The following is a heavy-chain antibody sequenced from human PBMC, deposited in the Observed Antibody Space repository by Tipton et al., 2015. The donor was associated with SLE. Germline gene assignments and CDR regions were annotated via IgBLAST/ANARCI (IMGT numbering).Heavy chain of an antibody. Sequence: QLVQSGPEVKKPGASVKVSCKASGYTFTSYYMHWVRQAPGQGPEWMGIINPSGGSTSYAQKFQGRVTMTRDTSTSTVYMELSSLRSEDTAVYYCARGAGPITSFGNYYYYYYMDVWGKGTTVTVSS. CDR3: ARGAGPITSFGNYYYYYYMDV. V-gene: IGHV1-46*01. CDR1: GYTFTSYY. CDR2: INPSGGST. D-gene: IGHD3-16*01. J-gene: IGHJ6*03.